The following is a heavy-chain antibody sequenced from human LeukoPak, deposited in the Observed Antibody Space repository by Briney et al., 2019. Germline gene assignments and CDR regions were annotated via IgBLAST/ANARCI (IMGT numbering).Heavy chain of an antibody. V-gene: IGHV1-18*01. Sequence: ASVKVSCKASGYTFTSYGISWVRQAPGQGLEWMGWISAYNGNTNYAQKLRGRVTMTTDTSTSTAYMELRSLRSDDTAVYYCARGDYYDSSGIDGYFQHWGQGTLVTVSS. CDR1: GYTFTSYG. J-gene: IGHJ1*01. D-gene: IGHD3-22*01. CDR3: ARGDYYDSSGIDGYFQH. CDR2: ISAYNGNT.